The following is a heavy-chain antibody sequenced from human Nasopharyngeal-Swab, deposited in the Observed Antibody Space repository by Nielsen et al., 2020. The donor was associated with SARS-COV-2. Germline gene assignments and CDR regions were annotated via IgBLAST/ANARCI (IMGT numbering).Heavy chain of an antibody. CDR2: ISSSSSYI. CDR3: ARPFRKGAFDI. J-gene: IGHJ3*02. V-gene: IGHV3-21*01. Sequence: VRQAPGKGLEWVSSISSSSSYIYYADSVKGRFTISRDNAKNSLYLQMNSLRAEDTAVYYCARPFRKGAFDIWGQGTMVTVS.